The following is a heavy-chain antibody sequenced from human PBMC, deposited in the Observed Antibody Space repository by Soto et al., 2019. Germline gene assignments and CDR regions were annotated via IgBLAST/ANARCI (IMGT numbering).Heavy chain of an antibody. CDR1: GFTSSSFV. V-gene: IGHV3-30*18. CDR3: AKERGVLDAFDI. J-gene: IGHJ3*02. Sequence: QVQLVESGGGVVQPGRSLRLSCAASGFTSSSFVIHWVRQAPGKGLEWLAVISSDGNNQYYADSVKGRFTISRDNSKNTLYLQVNSLRAADTAVYFCAKERGVLDAFDILGQGTMVTVSS. D-gene: IGHD3-10*01. CDR2: ISSDGNNQ.